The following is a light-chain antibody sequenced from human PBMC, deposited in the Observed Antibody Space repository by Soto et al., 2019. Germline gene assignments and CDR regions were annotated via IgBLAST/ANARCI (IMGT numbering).Light chain of an antibody. J-gene: IGKJ1*01. CDR3: QQYSSYFRT. V-gene: IGKV1-5*03. Sequence: EIQMTQSPSTLSASAGDRVTITCRASQSISSWLAWYQQKPGKAPKLLIYKASSLESGIPSRFSGSGSGTEFTLTIISLQPDDFATYYCQQYSSYFRTGGQGTKVDIK. CDR1: QSISSW. CDR2: KAS.